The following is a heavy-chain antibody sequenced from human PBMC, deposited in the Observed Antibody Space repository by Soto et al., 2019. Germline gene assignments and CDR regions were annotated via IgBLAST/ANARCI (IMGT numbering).Heavy chain of an antibody. J-gene: IGHJ3*01. V-gene: IGHV3-15*07. CDR2: IKSKGSGATI. Sequence: EEQLVESGGGLVEPGGSLRLSCAGSGFKFSDAWMNWIRQAPGKGLEWVGRIKSKGSGATIDYAGPVKGRFIISRDDSKSTVFLQMNSLKTDDTAVYFTHDGTFYHDNAVWGQGTMVTVSS. CDR3: HDGTFYHDNAV. CDR1: GFKFSDAW. D-gene: IGHD3-16*01.